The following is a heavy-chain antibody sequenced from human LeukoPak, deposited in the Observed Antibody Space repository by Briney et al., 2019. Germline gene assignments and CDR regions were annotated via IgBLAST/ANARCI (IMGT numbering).Heavy chain of an antibody. J-gene: IGHJ4*02. Sequence: ASVKVSCRASGYTFTGFYMHWVRQAPGQGLEWMRWINPNTGDTNYAQKFQGRVTMTRDTSISTAYVELSRLRSDDTAVYYCAREVWGSGTNYFDYWGQGALVTVSS. V-gene: IGHV1-2*02. CDR3: AREVWGSGTNYFDY. CDR2: INPNTGDT. CDR1: GYTFTGFY. D-gene: IGHD3-10*01.